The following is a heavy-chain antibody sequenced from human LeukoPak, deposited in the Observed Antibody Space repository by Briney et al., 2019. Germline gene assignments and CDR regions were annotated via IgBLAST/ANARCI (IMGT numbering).Heavy chain of an antibody. V-gene: IGHV1-8*01. Sequence: ASVKVSCKASGYTFTSYDINWVRQATGQGLEWMGWMNPNSGNTGYAQKFQGRVTMTRNTSISTAYMELSSLRSEDTAVYYCARGYYTGNWFDPWGQGTPVTVSS. CDR3: ARGYYTGNWFDP. J-gene: IGHJ5*02. CDR1: GYTFTSYD. CDR2: MNPNSGNT. D-gene: IGHD1-26*01.